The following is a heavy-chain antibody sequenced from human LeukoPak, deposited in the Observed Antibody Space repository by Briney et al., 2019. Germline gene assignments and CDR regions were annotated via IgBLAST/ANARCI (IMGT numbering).Heavy chain of an antibody. CDR3: ARARVYDSSGYAD. CDR2: IYTSGST. V-gene: IGHV4-61*02. Sequence: SETLSLTCTVSGGSISSGSYYWSWIRQPAGKGLEWIGRIYTSGSTNYNPSLKSRVTISVDTSKNQFSLKLSSVTAADTAVYYCARARVYDSSGYADWGQGTMVTVSS. D-gene: IGHD3-22*01. J-gene: IGHJ3*01. CDR1: GGSISSGSYY.